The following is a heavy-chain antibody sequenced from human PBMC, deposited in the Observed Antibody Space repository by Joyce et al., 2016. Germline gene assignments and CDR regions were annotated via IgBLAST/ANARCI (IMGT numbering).Heavy chain of an antibody. V-gene: IGHV1-69*06. Sequence: QMQLVQSGAEVKKPGSSVKVSCKALGGTRSGYAVSWVRQAPGQGLEWMGGITPIFATAKYAQKFQARVTITADKSTNTAYMELSSLGYEDTAIYYCARLRQTGNINDYWGQGTLVTVSS. CDR2: ITPIFATA. CDR1: GGTRSGYA. J-gene: IGHJ4*02. CDR3: ARLRQTGNINDY. D-gene: IGHD1-14*01.